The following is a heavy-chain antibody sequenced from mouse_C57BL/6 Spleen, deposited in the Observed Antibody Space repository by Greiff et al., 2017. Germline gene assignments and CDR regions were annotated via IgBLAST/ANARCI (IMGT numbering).Heavy chain of an antibody. D-gene: IGHD1-1*01. J-gene: IGHJ1*03. Sequence: QVTLKVSGPGILQSSQTLSLTCSFSGFSLSTSGMGVSWIRQPSGKGLEWLAHIYWDDDKRYNPSLKSRLTISKDTSRNQVFLKITSVDTADTATYYCARSDPSYYYGSSLWYFDVWGTGTTVTVSS. V-gene: IGHV8-12*01. CDR3: ARSDPSYYYGSSLWYFDV. CDR2: IYWDDDK. CDR1: GFSLSTSGMG.